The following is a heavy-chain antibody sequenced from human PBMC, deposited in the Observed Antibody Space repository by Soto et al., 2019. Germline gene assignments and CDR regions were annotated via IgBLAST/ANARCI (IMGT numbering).Heavy chain of an antibody. CDR3: AREGYYGSSSY. CDR1: GGSFSGYY. Sequence: PSETLSLTCAVYGGSFSGYYWSWIRQPPGKGLEWIGEINHSGSTNYNPSLKSRVTISVDTSKNQFSLKLSSVTAADTAVYYCAREGYYGSSSYWGQGTLVTVS. CDR2: INHSGST. V-gene: IGHV4-34*01. J-gene: IGHJ4*02. D-gene: IGHD3-10*01.